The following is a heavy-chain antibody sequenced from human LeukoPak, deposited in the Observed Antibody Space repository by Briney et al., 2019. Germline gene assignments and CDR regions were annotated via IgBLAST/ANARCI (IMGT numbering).Heavy chain of an antibody. J-gene: IGHJ4*02. Sequence: SQTLSLTCTVSGGSISSGGYYWSWIRQHPGKGLEWIGYIYYSGSTYYNPSLKSRVTISVDTSKNQFSLKLSSVTAADTAVYYCASSYEMATAHHWYFDYWGQGTLVTVSS. D-gene: IGHD5-24*01. V-gene: IGHV4-31*03. CDR2: IYYSGST. CDR1: GGSISSGGYY. CDR3: ASSYEMATAHHWYFDY.